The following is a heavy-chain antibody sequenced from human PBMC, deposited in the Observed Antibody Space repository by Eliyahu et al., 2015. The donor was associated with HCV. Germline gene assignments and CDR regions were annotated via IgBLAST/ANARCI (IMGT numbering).Heavy chain of an antibody. D-gene: IGHD2-2*01. CDR1: GFTFSSXA. J-gene: IGHJ6*02. Sequence: EVQLLESGGGLVQPGGSLRLSCAASGFTFSSXAMSWVRQAPGKGLEWVSAISGSGGSTYYADSVKGRFTISRDNSKNTLYLQMNSLRAEDTAVYYCAKSLKPLGYCSSTSCSDYYYYGMDVWGQGTTVTVSS. V-gene: IGHV3-23*01. CDR3: AKSLKPLGYCSSTSCSDYYYYGMDV. CDR2: ISGSGGST.